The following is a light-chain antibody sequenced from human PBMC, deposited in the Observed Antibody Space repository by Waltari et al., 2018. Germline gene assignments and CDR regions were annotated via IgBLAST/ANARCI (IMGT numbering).Light chain of an antibody. Sequence: QSVLTQPPSASGTPGQRVTISCSGSSSNIGSNTVNWYQQLPGTAPKLLIYSNNLRPSGVPDRFSGSTSVTSASLAISGLQSEDEADYYCAAWDDSLNGWVFGGGTKLTVL. CDR3: AAWDDSLNGWV. CDR2: SNN. J-gene: IGLJ3*02. V-gene: IGLV1-44*01. CDR1: SSNIGSNT.